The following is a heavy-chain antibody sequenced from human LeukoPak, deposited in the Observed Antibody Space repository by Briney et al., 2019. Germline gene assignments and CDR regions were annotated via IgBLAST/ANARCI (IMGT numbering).Heavy chain of an antibody. D-gene: IGHD3-10*01. CDR2: ISGSGGST. CDR3: AKGLLWFGEETSDY. Sequence: GGSLRLSCAASGFTFSSYAMSWVRQAPGKGLEWVSAISGSGGSTYYADSVKGRFTISRDNSKNTLYLQMNSLRAEDTAVYYCAKGLLWFGEETSDYWGPGTLVTVSS. J-gene: IGHJ4*02. CDR1: GFTFSSYA. V-gene: IGHV3-23*01.